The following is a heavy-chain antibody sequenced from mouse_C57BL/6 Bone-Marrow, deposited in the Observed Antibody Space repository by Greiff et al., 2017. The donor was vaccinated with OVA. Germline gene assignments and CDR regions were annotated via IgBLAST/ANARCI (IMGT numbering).Heavy chain of an antibody. V-gene: IGHV7-1*01. Sequence: EVQLVESGGGLVQSGRSLRLSCATSGFTFSDFYMEWVRQAPGKGLEWIAASRNKANDYTTEYSASVKGRFIVSRDTSQSILYLQMNALRAEDTAIYYCARDAGVTTVVARYFDVWGTGTTVTVSS. CDR3: ARDAGVTTVVARYFDV. CDR2: SRNKANDYTT. J-gene: IGHJ1*03. CDR1: GFTFSDFY. D-gene: IGHD1-1*01.